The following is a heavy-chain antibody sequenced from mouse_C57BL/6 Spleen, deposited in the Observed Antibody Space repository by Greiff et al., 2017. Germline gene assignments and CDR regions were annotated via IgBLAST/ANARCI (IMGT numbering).Heavy chain of an antibody. CDR3: ARHEDRDYYGNSPFAY. J-gene: IGHJ3*01. CDR2: FYPGRGSI. Sequence: VQLQQSGAELVKPGASVKLSCKASGYTFTAYTIHWVKQRSGQGLEWIGWFYPGRGSIKYNEKFKDKATLTADKSSSTVYMELSRLTSEDSAVYFCARHEDRDYYGNSPFAYWGQGTLVTVSA. D-gene: IGHD2-1*01. V-gene: IGHV1-62-2*01. CDR1: GYTFTAYT.